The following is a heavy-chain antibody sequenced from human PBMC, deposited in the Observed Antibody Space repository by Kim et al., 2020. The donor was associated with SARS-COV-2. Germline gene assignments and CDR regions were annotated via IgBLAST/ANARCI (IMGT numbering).Heavy chain of an antibody. CDR3: ARQGSWAGYYGMDV. J-gene: IGHJ6*02. Sequence: SPSFQGQVTISADKSISTAYLQWSSLKASDTAMYYCARQGSWAGYYGMDVWGQGTTVTVSS. V-gene: IGHV5-51*01. D-gene: IGHD6-13*01.